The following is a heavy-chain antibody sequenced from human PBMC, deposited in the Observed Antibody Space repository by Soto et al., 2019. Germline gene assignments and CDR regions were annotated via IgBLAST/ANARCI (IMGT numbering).Heavy chain of an antibody. D-gene: IGHD6-19*01. CDR2: ISGSGDTT. Sequence: PRGSLRLSCAASRFSFNNYAMSWARHAPGKGLEWVSSISGSGDTTYHADSVKGRFTISRDNSKNTLYLQMNNLRAEDTAVYYWAKDQGRVERWLVSFDAFDIWGQGTMVTGSS. J-gene: IGHJ3*02. V-gene: IGHV3-23*01. CDR1: RFSFNNYA. CDR3: AKDQGRVERWLVSFDAFDI.